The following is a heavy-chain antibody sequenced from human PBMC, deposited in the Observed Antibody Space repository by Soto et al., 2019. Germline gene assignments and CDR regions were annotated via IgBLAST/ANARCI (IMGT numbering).Heavy chain of an antibody. V-gene: IGHV3-21*01. CDR1: GFTFSSYG. D-gene: IGHD4-17*01. Sequence: GGSLRLSCAASGFTFSSYGMNWVRQAPGKGLEWVSAISSSSGYIYYADSVKGRFTISRENAKNSLYLQMNSLRAEDTAVYYCARDLERSQYGDYGRESYHXWSQGALVTVSX. J-gene: IGHJ4*02. CDR2: ISSSSGYI. CDR3: ARDLERSQYGDYGRESYHX.